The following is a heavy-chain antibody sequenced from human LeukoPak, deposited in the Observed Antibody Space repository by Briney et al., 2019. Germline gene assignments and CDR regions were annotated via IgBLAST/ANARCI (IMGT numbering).Heavy chain of an antibody. CDR3: ARTVVDYDFWSGYFTRPFYGMDV. CDR2: MNPNSGNT. CDR1: GYTFTSYD. V-gene: IGHV1-8*01. D-gene: IGHD3-3*01. J-gene: IGHJ6*02. Sequence: GASVKVSCKASGYTFTSYDINWVRRATGQGLEWMGWMNPNSGNTGYAQKFQGRVTMTRNTSISTAYMELSSLRSEDTAVYYCARTVVDYDFWSGYFTRPFYGMDVWGQGTTVTVSS.